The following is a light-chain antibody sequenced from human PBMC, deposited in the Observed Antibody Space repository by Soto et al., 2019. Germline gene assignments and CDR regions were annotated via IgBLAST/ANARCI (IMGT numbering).Light chain of an antibody. Sequence: QSALTQPPSASGSPGQSVTISCTGTTSDVGGYKYVSWYQQHPGKAPELMIYEVSKRPSGVPDRFSGSKSGNTASLTVSGLQAEDEADYYCSSYAGSNNLVFGAGTKLTVL. CDR1: TSDVGGYKY. CDR3: SSYAGSNNLV. CDR2: EVS. V-gene: IGLV2-8*01. J-gene: IGLJ2*01.